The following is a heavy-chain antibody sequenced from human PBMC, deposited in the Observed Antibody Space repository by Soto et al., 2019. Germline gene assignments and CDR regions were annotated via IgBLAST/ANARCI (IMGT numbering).Heavy chain of an antibody. V-gene: IGHV4-59*01. CDR1: GGSISGSY. CDR3: TKYRRTEAEGYSVDY. J-gene: IGHJ4*02. D-gene: IGHD2-15*01. CDR2: IHYSGST. Sequence: PSETLSLTCTASGGSISGSYWSWIRQTPGKVLEWVGYIHYSGSTNYSPSLKSRVTMTVASTKNQFSLQLSSVTAAATAVYFCTKYRRTEAEGYSVDYWGQGALVTVSS.